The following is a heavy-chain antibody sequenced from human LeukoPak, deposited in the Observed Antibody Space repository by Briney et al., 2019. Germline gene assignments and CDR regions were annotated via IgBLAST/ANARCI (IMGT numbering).Heavy chain of an antibody. CDR2: IYYSGGT. V-gene: IGHV4-39*01. J-gene: IGHJ5*02. Sequence: PSETLSLTCTVSGGSISSSSYYWGWIRQPPGKGLEWIGSIYYSGGTYYNPSLKSRVTISVDTSKNQFSLKLSSVTAADTAVYYCASTGTMVRGGPDDTWGQGTLVTVSS. D-gene: IGHD3-10*01. CDR1: GGSISSSSYY. CDR3: ASTGTMVRGGPDDT.